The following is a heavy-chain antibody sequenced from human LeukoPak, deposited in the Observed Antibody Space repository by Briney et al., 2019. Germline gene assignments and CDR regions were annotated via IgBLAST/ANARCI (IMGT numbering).Heavy chain of an antibody. D-gene: IGHD3-10*01. Sequence: GGSLRLSCVVSGISLSNYAMTWVRQAPGKGLEWVSYISERGGSTTYADSVKGRFTISRDTSLNTLCLQMNNLRAEDTAVYFCAKRGVVIRGILVIGYHQEAYHYDFWGQGVLVTVSS. J-gene: IGHJ4*02. CDR1: GISLSNYA. CDR3: AKRGVVIRGILVIGYHQEAYHYDF. CDR2: ISERGGST. V-gene: IGHV3-23*01.